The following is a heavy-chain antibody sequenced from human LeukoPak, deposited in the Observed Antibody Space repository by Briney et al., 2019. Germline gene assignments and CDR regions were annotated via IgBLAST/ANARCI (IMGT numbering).Heavy chain of an antibody. CDR1: GGSISNNNW. CDR3: ARGEERVSGTVHFDY. CDR2: IYHGGST. Sequence: SETLSLTCAVSGGSISNNNWWSWVRQPPRTGLECIGEIYHGGSTNYNPSLKSRVTMSVDRSKNQFSLKLSSVTAADAAVYYCARGEERVSGTVHFDYWGQGTLVTVSS. V-gene: IGHV4-4*02. D-gene: IGHD3-10*01. J-gene: IGHJ4*02.